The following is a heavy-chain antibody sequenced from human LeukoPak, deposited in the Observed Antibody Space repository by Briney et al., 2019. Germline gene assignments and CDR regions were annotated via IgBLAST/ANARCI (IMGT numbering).Heavy chain of an antibody. V-gene: IGHV5-51*01. D-gene: IGHD5-18*01. CDR3: ARHSDAAMVVDY. J-gene: IGHJ4*02. Sequence: PGESLKISCKGSGYSFTNYWIGWLRQMSGKGLEGRGIIYPGDSDTTYSPSCQGQVTISADKSINTAYLQWSSLKASDTAMYYCARHSDAAMVVDYWGQGTLVTVSS. CDR2: IYPGDSDT. CDR1: GYSFTNYW.